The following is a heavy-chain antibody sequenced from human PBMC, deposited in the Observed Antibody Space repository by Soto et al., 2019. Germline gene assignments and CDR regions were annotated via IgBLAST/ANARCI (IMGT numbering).Heavy chain of an antibody. J-gene: IGHJ4*02. CDR2: IYYSGST. V-gene: IGHV4-39*01. CDR3: ARFRRSVTDY. Sequence: PSETLSLTCTVSGGSISSSSYYWGWIRQPPGKGLEWIGSIYYSGSTYYNPSLKSRVTISVDTSKNQFSLKLSSVTAADTAVYYCARFRRSVTDYWGQGTLVTVS. CDR1: GGSISSSSYY.